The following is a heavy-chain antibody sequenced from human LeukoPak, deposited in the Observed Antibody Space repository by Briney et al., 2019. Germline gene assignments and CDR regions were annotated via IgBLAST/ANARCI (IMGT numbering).Heavy chain of an antibody. V-gene: IGHV3-48*02. D-gene: IGHD3-22*01. CDR1: GFSLSSYN. CDR2: ISTSSSTI. Sequence: GRSLRLSCAASGFSLSSYNMNWVRQAQGKGLEWVSYISTSSSTIYYADSVKGRFTISRDNAKNSVYLQMNSLRDEDTAVYYCARRDYYDSSGHRFFDLWGRGTLVTASS. CDR3: ARRDYYDSSGHRFFDL. J-gene: IGHJ2*01.